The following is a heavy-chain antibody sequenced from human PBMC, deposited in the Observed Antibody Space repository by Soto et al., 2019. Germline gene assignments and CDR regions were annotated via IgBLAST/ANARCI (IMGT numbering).Heavy chain of an antibody. Sequence: GGSLRLSCAASGFTFSSYSMHWVRQAPGKGLEWVSSISSRSRSIYYADSQKGRFTISRDNTKNSLYLQMNNLRAEDTAVYFCARDRGDYEGLVTYSFEHWGQGTLVTVSS. CDR3: ARDRGDYEGLVTYSFEH. D-gene: IGHD4-17*01. CDR1: GFTFSSYS. CDR2: ISSRSRSI. V-gene: IGHV3-21*01. J-gene: IGHJ4*02.